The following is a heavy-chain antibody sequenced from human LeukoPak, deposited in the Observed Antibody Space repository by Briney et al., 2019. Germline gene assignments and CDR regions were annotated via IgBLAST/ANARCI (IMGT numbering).Heavy chain of an antibody. Sequence: GGSLRLLCAASGFTLCSYAMQWVRRARGKGGEGGADKSCGGSKKYYGDSVKGRFTIYRDNSKTPLYLQMNSLSAEATAVYYCARRLRGHWGQGTLVTVSS. J-gene: IGHJ4*02. CDR1: GFTLCSYA. D-gene: IGHD3-10*01. CDR2: KSCGGSKK. CDR3: ARRLRGH. V-gene: IGHV3-30-3*01.